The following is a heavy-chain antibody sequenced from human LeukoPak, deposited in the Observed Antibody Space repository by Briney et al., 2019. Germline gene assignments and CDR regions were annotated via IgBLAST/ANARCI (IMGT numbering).Heavy chain of an antibody. V-gene: IGHV3-7*01. CDR3: ASPVYPYYYDSSGYPHDHFDY. CDR2: IKQDGSDK. J-gene: IGHJ4*02. D-gene: IGHD3-22*01. Sequence: GGSLRLSCSASGFTFTSYWMIWVRQAPGKGLEWVASIKQDGSDKYYVDSVKGRFTISRDNARNSLFLQMNSLRAEDTAVYYCASPVYPYYYDSSGYPHDHFDYWGQGTLVTVSS. CDR1: GFTFTSYW.